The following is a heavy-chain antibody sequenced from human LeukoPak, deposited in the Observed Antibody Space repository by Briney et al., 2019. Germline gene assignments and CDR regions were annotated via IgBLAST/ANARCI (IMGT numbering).Heavy chain of an antibody. V-gene: IGHV1-18*01. D-gene: IGHD3-22*01. Sequence: ASVKVSCKASGYTFTSYGISWVRQAPGQGLEWMGWISAYNGNTNYAQKLQGRVTMTTDKSTSTAYMELRSLRSDDTAVYYCARREGGTNYYDSSGYSGYWGQGTLVTVSS. CDR1: GYTFTSYG. J-gene: IGHJ4*02. CDR3: ARREGGTNYYDSSGYSGY. CDR2: ISAYNGNT.